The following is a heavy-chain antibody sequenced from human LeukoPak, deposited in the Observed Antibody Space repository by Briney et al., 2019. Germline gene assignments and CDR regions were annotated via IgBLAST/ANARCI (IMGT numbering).Heavy chain of an antibody. CDR2: IYYSGST. Sequence: SVTLSLTCTVSGGSISSYYWSWIRQPPGKGLEWIGYIYYSGSTNYNPSLKSRVTISVDTSKNQFSLKPSSVTAADTAVYYCARGLYCSSTSCYWFDPWAREPWSPSPQ. V-gene: IGHV4-59*01. CDR1: GGSISSYY. CDR3: ARGLYCSSTSCYWFDP. D-gene: IGHD2-2*01. J-gene: IGHJ5*02.